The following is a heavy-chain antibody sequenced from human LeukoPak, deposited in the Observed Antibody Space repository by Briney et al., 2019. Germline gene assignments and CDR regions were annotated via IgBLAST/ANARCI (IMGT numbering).Heavy chain of an antibody. CDR3: ARQSSPDYYDFWSGYFDY. J-gene: IGHJ4*02. CDR1: GFTFDDYG. Sequence: PGGSLRLSCAASGFTFDDYGMSWVRQAPGKGLEWVSGINWNGGSTGYADSVKGRFTISRDNAKNSLYLQMNSLRAEDTALYYCARQSSPDYYDFWSGYFDYWGQGTLVTVSS. CDR2: INWNGGST. V-gene: IGHV3-20*04. D-gene: IGHD3-3*01.